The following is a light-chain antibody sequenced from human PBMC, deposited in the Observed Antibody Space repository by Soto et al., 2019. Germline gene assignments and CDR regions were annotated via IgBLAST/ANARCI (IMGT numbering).Light chain of an antibody. V-gene: IGKV3-20*01. CDR1: QSVSSSY. J-gene: IGKJ4*01. CDR2: GAS. CDR3: HQSDSSPLT. Sequence: EIVLTQSPGTLSLSPGERATLSCRASQSVSSSYLAWYQQKPGQAPRLLIYGASSRATGIPDRFSGSVSGTDFTLTISRLEPEDFAVYYCHQSDSSPLTFGGGTKLEIK.